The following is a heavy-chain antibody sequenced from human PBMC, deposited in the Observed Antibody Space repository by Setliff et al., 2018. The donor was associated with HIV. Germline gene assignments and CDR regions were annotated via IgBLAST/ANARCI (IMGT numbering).Heavy chain of an antibody. CDR2: ISSSSSYI. V-gene: IGHV3-21*01. CDR3: ARGPPDIVVVPTTMRDAFDI. Sequence: LRLSCAAPGFTFSSYSMNWVRQAPGKGLEWVSSISSSSSYIYYAHSVKGRFTISRDNAKNSLYLQMNSLRAEDTAVYYCARGPPDIVVVPTTMRDAFDIWGQGTMVTVS. J-gene: IGHJ3*02. D-gene: IGHD2-2*01. CDR1: GFTFSSYS.